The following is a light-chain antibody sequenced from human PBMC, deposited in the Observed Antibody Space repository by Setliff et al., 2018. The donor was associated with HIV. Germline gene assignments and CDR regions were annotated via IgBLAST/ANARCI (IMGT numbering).Light chain of an antibody. CDR3: QSYDSSLGLV. V-gene: IGLV1-40*01. CDR2: GNS. J-gene: IGLJ1*01. CDR1: SSNIGAGYD. Sequence: QSVLTQPPSVSGAPGQRVTISCTGSSSNIGAGYDVHWYKKLPGTAPKRLIYGNSNRPSGVPDRFSGSKSGTSASLAITGLQAEDEADYYCQSYDSSLGLVFGPGTNVTVL.